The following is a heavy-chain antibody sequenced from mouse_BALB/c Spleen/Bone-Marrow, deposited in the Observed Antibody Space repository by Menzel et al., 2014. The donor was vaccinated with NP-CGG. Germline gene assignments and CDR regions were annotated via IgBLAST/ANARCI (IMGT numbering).Heavy chain of an antibody. Sequence: EVMLVESGPDLVKPGASVRISCKASGYSFTGYYMHWVKRSHGKSLEWIGRVDPNNGGTSYNQKFKGRAIFTVDKSSSTAYMELRSLTSEDSAVYFCARPIYDGYSAAMEYWGHGTSVTVSS. CDR3: ARPIYDGYSAAMEY. CDR1: GYSFTGYY. D-gene: IGHD2-3*01. V-gene: IGHV1-26*01. J-gene: IGHJ4*01. CDR2: VDPNNGGT.